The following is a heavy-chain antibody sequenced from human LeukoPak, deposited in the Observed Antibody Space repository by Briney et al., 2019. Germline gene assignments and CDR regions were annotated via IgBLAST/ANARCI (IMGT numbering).Heavy chain of an antibody. CDR3: ARGGITMVRGVNYYYYYMDV. V-gene: IGHV3-53*01. J-gene: IGHJ6*03. D-gene: IGHD3-10*01. CDR1: GFTVSSNY. Sequence: GGSLRLSCAASGFTVSSNYMSWVRQASGKGLEWVSVIYSGGSTYYADSVKGRFTISRDNSKNTLYLQMNSLRAEDTAVYYCARGGITMVRGVNYYYYYMDVWGKGTTVAVSS. CDR2: IYSGGST.